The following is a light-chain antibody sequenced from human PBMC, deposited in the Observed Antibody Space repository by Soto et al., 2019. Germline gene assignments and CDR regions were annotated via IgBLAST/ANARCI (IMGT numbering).Light chain of an antibody. CDR3: QQYNTYSWT. J-gene: IGKJ1*01. V-gene: IGKV1-9*01. Sequence: DLQLTQYPSFLSSSLAYIFAIPCRASQGISSYLAWCQQKPGKAPKLLIYAASTLQSGVPSRFSGSGSGTEFTLTISSLQPEDFATYYCQQYNTYSWTFGQGTKVDIK. CDR1: QGISSY. CDR2: AAS.